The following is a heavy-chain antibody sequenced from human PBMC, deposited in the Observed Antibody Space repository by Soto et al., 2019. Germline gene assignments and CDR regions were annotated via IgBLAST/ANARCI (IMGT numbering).Heavy chain of an antibody. CDR1: GYIFTNNG. CDR3: ARGSSGALYDY. J-gene: IGHJ4*02. Sequence: QIHLVQSGAEVRKPGASVNVSCKTSGYIFTNNGVSWVRQAPGEGLEVVGWISGYNGYPKYGQRFQGRVTLSTDTSTTTGYMELRNLRSDDTAVYYCARGSSGALYDYWGQGTLLTVSS. CDR2: ISGYNGYP. V-gene: IGHV1-18*04.